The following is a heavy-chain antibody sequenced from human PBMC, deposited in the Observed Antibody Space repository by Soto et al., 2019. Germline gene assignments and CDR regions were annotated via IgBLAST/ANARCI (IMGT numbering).Heavy chain of an antibody. D-gene: IGHD3-16*02. CDR1: GGSISSYY. Sequence: SETLSLTCTVSGGSISSYYWSWIRQPPGKGLEWIGYIYYSGSTNYNPSLKSRVTISVDTSKNQFSLKLSSVTAADTAAYYCARFSDYVWGSYRYRFDYWGQGTLVTVSS. V-gene: IGHV4-59*08. CDR3: ARFSDYVWGSYRYRFDY. CDR2: IYYSGST. J-gene: IGHJ4*02.